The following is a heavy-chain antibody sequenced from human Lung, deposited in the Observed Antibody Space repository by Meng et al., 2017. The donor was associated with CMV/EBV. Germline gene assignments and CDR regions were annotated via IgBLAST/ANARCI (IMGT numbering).Heavy chain of an antibody. Sequence: GESLKISCAASGLTFSSYGMSWVRQAPGKGLEWVSSIGATAGGTYYADSVKGRFTISRDNAKNTLYLQMNSLSAEDTAVYYCAKYSAVGERLYYFDYWGQGTLVXVSS. D-gene: IGHD2-21*01. V-gene: IGHV3-23*01. J-gene: IGHJ4*02. CDR2: IGATAGGT. CDR1: GLTFSSYG. CDR3: AKYSAVGERLYYFDY.